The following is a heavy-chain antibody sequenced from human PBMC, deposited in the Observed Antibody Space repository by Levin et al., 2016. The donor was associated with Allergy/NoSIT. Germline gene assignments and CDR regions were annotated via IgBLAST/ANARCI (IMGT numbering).Heavy chain of an antibody. D-gene: IGHD7-27*01. CDR1: GFTFTSYA. V-gene: IGHV3-30*04. Sequence: GESLKISCAASGFTFTSYAMHWVRQAPGKGLEWVAVISYDGSNKYYADSVKGRFTISRDNSKNTLYLQMNSLRAEDTAVYYCARDELGTNSYYYYYGMDVWGQGTTVTVSS. CDR2: ISYDGSNK. CDR3: ARDELGTNSYYYYYGMDV. J-gene: IGHJ6*02.